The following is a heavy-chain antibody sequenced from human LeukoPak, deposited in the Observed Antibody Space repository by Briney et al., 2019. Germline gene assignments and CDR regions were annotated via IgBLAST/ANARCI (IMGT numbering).Heavy chain of an antibody. Sequence: KPGGSLRLSCAASGFTFSSYSMNWVRQAPGKGLEWVSSISSSSSYIYYADSVKGRLTISRDNAKNSLYLQMNSLRAEDTAVYYCARESGTTISPKLDYWGQGTLVTVSS. D-gene: IGHD5-24*01. CDR2: ISSSSSYI. V-gene: IGHV3-21*01. CDR3: ARESGTTISPKLDY. CDR1: GFTFSSYS. J-gene: IGHJ4*02.